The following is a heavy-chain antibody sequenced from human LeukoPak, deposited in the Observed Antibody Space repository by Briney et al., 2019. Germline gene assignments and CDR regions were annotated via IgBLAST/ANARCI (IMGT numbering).Heavy chain of an antibody. CDR2: IYSGGST. Sequence: PGGSLRLSCAASGFTLSKYWMSWVRQAPGKGLEWVSVIYSGGSTYYADSVKGRFTISRDNSKNTLYLQMNSLRAEDTAVYYCARGYAQAGYSSGPWGQGTLVTVSS. V-gene: IGHV3-66*01. D-gene: IGHD6-19*01. CDR1: GFTLSKYW. J-gene: IGHJ5*02. CDR3: ARGYAQAGYSSGP.